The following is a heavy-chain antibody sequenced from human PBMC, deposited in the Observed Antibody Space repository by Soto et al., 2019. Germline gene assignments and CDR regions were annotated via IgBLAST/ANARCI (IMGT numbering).Heavy chain of an antibody. V-gene: IGHV3-20*04. CDR1: GFTLDGYG. J-gene: IGHJ4*02. CDR2: INWNGGST. CDR3: ARPQGSGSYSPFDY. D-gene: IGHD3-10*01. Sequence: AGGALRLSCAASGFTLDGYGMSWVRPAPGKGLEWVSGINWNGGSTGYADSVKGRFTISRDNAKNSLYLQMNSLRAEDTALYYCARPQGSGSYSPFDYWGQGTLVTVSS.